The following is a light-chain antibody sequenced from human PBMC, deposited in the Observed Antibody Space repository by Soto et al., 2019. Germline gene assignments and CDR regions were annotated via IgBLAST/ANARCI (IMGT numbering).Light chain of an antibody. J-gene: IGLJ1*01. CDR2: EVS. Sequence: QSVLTQPASVSGSPGQSITISCTGTSSDVGAYDFVSWYQRHPDKAPKLMIYEVSNRPSGVSNRFSGSKSVNTATLTISGLQAEDEADYYCSSYTSSSTRVFGTGTKVTVL. V-gene: IGLV2-14*03. CDR1: SSDVGAYDF. CDR3: SSYTSSSTRV.